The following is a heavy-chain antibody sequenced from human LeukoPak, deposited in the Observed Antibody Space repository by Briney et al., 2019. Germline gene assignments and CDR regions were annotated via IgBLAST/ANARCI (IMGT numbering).Heavy chain of an antibody. J-gene: IGHJ4*02. CDR3: SGRDSSRNPWAY. D-gene: IGHD2-2*01. Sequence: GGSLRLSCAASGFTFTTYWMNWVCQGPGGRLEWVTNISPDVSGEYYRDSVRGRFSISRDNAKQSLYLQMNNLRADDSGIYYCSGRDSSRNPWAYWGQGTQVSVS. CDR1: GFTFTTYW. CDR2: ISPDVSGE. V-gene: IGHV3-7*02.